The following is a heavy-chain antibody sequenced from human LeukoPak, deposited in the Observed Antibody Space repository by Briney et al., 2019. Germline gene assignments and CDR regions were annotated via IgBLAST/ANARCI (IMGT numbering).Heavy chain of an antibody. D-gene: IGHD6-19*01. CDR3: ARDPPIAVAGDYYYYGMDV. CDR1: GFTFSSYA. J-gene: IGHJ6*02. CDR2: IWYDGSNK. V-gene: IGHV3-33*08. Sequence: GGSLRLSCAASGFTFSSYAMSWVRQAPGKGLEWVAVIWYDGSNKYYADSVKGRFTISRDNSKDTLYLQMNSLRAEDTTVYYCARDPPIAVAGDYYYYGMDVWGQGTTVTVSS.